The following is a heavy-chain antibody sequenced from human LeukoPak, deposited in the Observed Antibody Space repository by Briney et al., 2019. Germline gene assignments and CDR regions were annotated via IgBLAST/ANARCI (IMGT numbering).Heavy chain of an antibody. J-gene: IGHJ5*02. CDR3: ARGTYDFWSGYNWFDP. Sequence: GGSLRLSCAASGFTFDDYGMSWVRQAPGKGLEWVSGINWNGGSTGYADSVKGRFTISRDNSKNTLYLQMGSLRAEDMAVYYCARGTYDFWSGYNWFDPWGQGTLVTVSS. D-gene: IGHD3-3*01. CDR1: GFTFDDYG. CDR2: INWNGGST. V-gene: IGHV3-20*04.